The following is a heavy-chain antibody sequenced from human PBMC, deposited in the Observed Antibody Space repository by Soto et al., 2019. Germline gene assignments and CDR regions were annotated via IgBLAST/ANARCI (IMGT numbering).Heavy chain of an antibody. CDR1: GRPVTSGGYY. CDR2: ISQTGAT. V-gene: IGHV4-30-2*01. D-gene: IGHD3-10*01. Sequence: SETLSLTCTVSGRPVTSGGYYWAWIRQPPGRGLEWIGSISQTGATSYNPSLKSRVSVSLDKSKNQFSLRLSSVTAADMAVYYCARAVSPYFGTWFDPWGQGTLVTVSS. J-gene: IGHJ5*02. CDR3: ARAVSPYFGTWFDP.